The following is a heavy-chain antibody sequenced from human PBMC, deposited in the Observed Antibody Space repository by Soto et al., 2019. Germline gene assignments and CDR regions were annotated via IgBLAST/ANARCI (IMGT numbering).Heavy chain of an antibody. CDR1: GGTFSSYA. J-gene: IGHJ4*02. V-gene: IGHV1-69*01. Sequence: QVQLVQSGAEVKKPGSSVKVSYKASGGTFSSYAISWVRQAPGQGLEWMGGIIPIFGTANYAQKFQGRVTITADESTSTAYMELSSLRSEDTAVYYCARGHSSSWKGLFDYWGQGTLVTVSS. CDR2: IIPIFGTA. CDR3: ARGHSSSWKGLFDY. D-gene: IGHD6-13*01.